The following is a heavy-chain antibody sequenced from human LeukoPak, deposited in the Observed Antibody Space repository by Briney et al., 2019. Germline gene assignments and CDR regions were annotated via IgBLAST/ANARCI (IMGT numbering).Heavy chain of an antibody. Sequence: ASVKVSCKASGYTFTDYYIHWVRQAPGQGLEWMGWINPNSGGTNYAHKFQGRVTMTSDTSISTVHMDLSSLNSDDTAVYYCARDVGSLVVDYWGQGTLVPVSS. CDR2: INPNSGGT. CDR1: GYTFTDYY. CDR3: ARDVGSLVVDY. J-gene: IGHJ4*02. V-gene: IGHV1-2*07. D-gene: IGHD2-8*02.